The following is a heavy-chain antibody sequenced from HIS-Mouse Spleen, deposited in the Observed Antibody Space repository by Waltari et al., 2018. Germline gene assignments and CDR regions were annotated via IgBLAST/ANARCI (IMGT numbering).Heavy chain of an antibody. CDR3: ARGLQNCGPRDI. D-gene: IGHD1-1*01. CDR1: GGSFRGYY. Sequence: QVQLQQWGAGLLKPSETLSLTCAVYGGSFRGYYWSWIRQPPGKGLEWIGEINHSGSTNYNPSLKSRVTISVDTSKNQFSLKLSSVTAADTAVYYCARGLQNCGPRDIWGQGTMVTVSS. CDR2: INHSGST. V-gene: IGHV4-34*01. J-gene: IGHJ3*02.